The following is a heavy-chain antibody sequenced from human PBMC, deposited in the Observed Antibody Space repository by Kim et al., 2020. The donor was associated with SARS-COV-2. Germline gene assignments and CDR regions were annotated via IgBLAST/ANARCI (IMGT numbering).Heavy chain of an antibody. CDR3: AKHYDDYGWDFDL. V-gene: IGHV3-11*03. J-gene: IGHJ2*01. CDR2: IRSGSSYT. CDR1: GFTFSGYY. Sequence: GGSLRLSCAASGFTFSGYYMSWIRQAPGKGLEWVAVIRSGSSYTNYADSVKGRFTISRDNAKNTLYLQMNSLRAEDTAVYYCAKHYDDYGWDFDLWGRGTLVTVSS. D-gene: IGHD4-17*01.